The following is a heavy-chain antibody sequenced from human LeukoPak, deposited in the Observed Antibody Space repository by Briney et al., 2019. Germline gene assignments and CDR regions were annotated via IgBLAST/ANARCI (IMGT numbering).Heavy chain of an antibody. V-gene: IGHV4-59*02. CDR3: ARMADYDRSGYDAFEI. D-gene: IGHD3-22*01. J-gene: IGHJ3*02. CDR2: IYKSETT. CDR1: DGSVSSFY. Sequence: SETLSLTCTVSDGSVSSFYWSWIRQPPGKGLEWIGYIYKSETTNYNPSLTGRVTMSLDTPKNQISMKLRSVTAADTAVYYCARMADYDRSGYDAFEIWGLGTLVTVSS.